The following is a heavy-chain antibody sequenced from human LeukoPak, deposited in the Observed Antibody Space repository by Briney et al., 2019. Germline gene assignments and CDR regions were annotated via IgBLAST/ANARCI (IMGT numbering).Heavy chain of an antibody. CDR1: GFTLSSYS. CDR3: ARLPAGIYYYMDV. Sequence: GGSLRLSCAASGFTLSSYSMNWVRQAPGKGLEWVSSISSSSSYIYYADSVKGRFTISRDNAKNSLYLQMNSLRAEDTAVYYCARLPAGIYYYMDVWGKGTTVTVSS. V-gene: IGHV3-21*01. J-gene: IGHJ6*03. D-gene: IGHD3-10*01. CDR2: ISSSSSYI.